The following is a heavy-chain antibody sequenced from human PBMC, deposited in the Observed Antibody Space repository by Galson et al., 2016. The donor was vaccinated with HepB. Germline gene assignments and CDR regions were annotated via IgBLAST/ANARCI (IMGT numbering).Heavy chain of an antibody. Sequence: SETLSLTCTVSGGSMRGYYWSWVRQSPGKGLEWLGYIYYSGRTSYKPSLKSRVTISVDTYKKQFSLRLISVTAEDTAFYYCVRTPRCPARMCWYWDFDPWGQGTLVTVSS. CDR3: VRTPRCPARMCWYWDFDP. J-gene: IGHJ5*02. CDR2: IYYSGRT. D-gene: IGHD6-13*01. CDR1: GGSMRGYY. V-gene: IGHV4-59*01.